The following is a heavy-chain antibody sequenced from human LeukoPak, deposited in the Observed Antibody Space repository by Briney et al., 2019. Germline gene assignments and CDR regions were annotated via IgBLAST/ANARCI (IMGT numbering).Heavy chain of an antibody. J-gene: IGHJ4*02. V-gene: IGHV4-34*01. CDR1: GGSFSGYY. CDR2: INHSGST. Sequence: PSETLSLTCAVYGGSFSGYYWSWIRQPPGKGLEWIGEINHSGSTNYNPSLKSRVTISVDTSKNQFSLKLSSVTAADTAVYYCARQVYYDSSGYGYWGQGTLVTVSS. CDR3: ARQVYYDSSGYGY. D-gene: IGHD3-22*01.